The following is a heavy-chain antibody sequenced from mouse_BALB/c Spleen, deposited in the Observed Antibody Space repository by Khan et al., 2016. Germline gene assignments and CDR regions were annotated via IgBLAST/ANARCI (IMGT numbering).Heavy chain of an antibody. Sequence: EVQLQESGPGLVKPSQSLSLTCTVTGYSITSDYAWNWIRQFPGNKLEWMGYISYSGSTSYNPSLKSRISITRDTSKNQFFLQLNSVTTGDTATYYCARDGYDSYYFDYWGQGTTLTVSS. CDR1: GYSITSDYA. CDR2: ISYSGST. J-gene: IGHJ2*01. V-gene: IGHV3-2*02. D-gene: IGHD2-13*01. CDR3: ARDGYDSYYFDY.